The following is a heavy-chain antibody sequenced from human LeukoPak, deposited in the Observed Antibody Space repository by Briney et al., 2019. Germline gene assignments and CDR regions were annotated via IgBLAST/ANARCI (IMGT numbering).Heavy chain of an antibody. D-gene: IGHD3-22*01. CDR3: ARLIANWFVP. J-gene: IGHJ5*02. CDR1: GFTLSSNY. V-gene: IGHV3-53*01. Sequence: PGRSLRLSCAASGFTLSSNYMSWVRQAPGKGLEWVSVICSGGSTYYADSVKGRFTISRDNSKNTLYLQMNSLRAEDTAVYYCARLIANWFVPWGQGTLVTVSS. CDR2: ICSGGST.